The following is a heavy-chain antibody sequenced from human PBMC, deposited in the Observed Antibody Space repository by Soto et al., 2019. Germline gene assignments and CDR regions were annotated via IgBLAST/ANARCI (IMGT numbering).Heavy chain of an antibody. CDR2: ISGIGGTT. Sequence: EVQLLESGGGLVQPGRSLRLSCAASGFTFSNYAMSWVRQAPGQGLDWVSAISGIGGTTYYADSVKGRFTISRDNSKNTLFLQMHSLRAEDAAVYYCAKFFVETGSNSGWPWSFHYWGQGTLVTVSS. D-gene: IGHD6-25*01. V-gene: IGHV3-23*01. J-gene: IGHJ4*02. CDR3: AKFFVETGSNSGWPWSFHY. CDR1: GFTFSNYA.